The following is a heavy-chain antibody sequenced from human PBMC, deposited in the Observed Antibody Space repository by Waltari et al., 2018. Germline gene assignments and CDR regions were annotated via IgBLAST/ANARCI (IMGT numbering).Heavy chain of an antibody. Sequence: QVQLQQWGAGLLKPSETLSLTCAVYGGSFSGYYWSWIRQPPGKGLEWFGEINHSGSTNYNPSLKSRVTISVDTSKNQFSLKLSSVTAADTAVYYCARHVGSSRYISLRHSSRDGHYYYYGMDVWGQGTTVTVSS. CDR1: GGSFSGYY. CDR3: ARHVGSSRYISLRHSSRDGHYYYYGMDV. CDR2: INHSGST. D-gene: IGHD2-15*01. V-gene: IGHV4-34*01. J-gene: IGHJ6*02.